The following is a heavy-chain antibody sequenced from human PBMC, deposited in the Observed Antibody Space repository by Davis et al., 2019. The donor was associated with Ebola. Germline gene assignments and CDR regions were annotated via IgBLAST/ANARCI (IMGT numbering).Heavy chain of an antibody. CDR3: AKEDWWRFDP. V-gene: IGHV3-53*01. J-gene: IGHJ5*02. Sequence: GESLKISCAASGFTVSSSYMSWVRQAPGKRLEWVSIISSVAFAYYADSVKGRFTISRDVSKNTLFLQMNSLRAEDTAMYYCAKEDWWRFDPWGQGTLVTVSS. D-gene: IGHD2-8*02. CDR1: GFTVSSSY. CDR2: ISSVAFA.